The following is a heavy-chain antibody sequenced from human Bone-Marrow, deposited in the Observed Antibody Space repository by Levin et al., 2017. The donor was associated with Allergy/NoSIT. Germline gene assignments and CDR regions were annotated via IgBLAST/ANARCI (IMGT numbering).Heavy chain of an antibody. Sequence: GGSLRLSCAASGFTFSSYEMNWVRQAPGKGLEWVSYISSSGSTIYYADSVKGRFTISRDNAKNSLYLQMNSLRAEDTAVYYCARLDPRGYSYGYFDYWGQGTLVTVSS. D-gene: IGHD5-18*01. CDR3: ARLDPRGYSYGYFDY. CDR1: GFTFSSYE. CDR2: ISSSGSTI. V-gene: IGHV3-48*03. J-gene: IGHJ4*02.